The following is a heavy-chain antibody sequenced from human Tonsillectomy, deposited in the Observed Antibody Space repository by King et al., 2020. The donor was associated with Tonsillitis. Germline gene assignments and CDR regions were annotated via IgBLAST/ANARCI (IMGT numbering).Heavy chain of an antibody. CDR3: ARLFRGFMGYFDY. D-gene: IGHD3-22*01. CDR2: IYYSGST. J-gene: IGHJ4*02. Sequence: VQLQESGPGLVKPSETLSLTCTVSGGSISGYYWSWIRQPPGKGLEWIGYIYYSGSTNYNTSLKSRVTISLDTSKNQFSLRLSSVTAADTAVYYCARLFRGFMGYFDYWGQGTLVTVSS. CDR1: GGSISGYY. V-gene: IGHV4-59*08.